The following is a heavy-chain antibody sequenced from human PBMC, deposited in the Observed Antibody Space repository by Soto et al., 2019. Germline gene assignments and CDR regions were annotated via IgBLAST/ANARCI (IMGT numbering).Heavy chain of an antibody. Sequence: VQLVESGGGLVQPGGSLRLSCAASGFTFSSYDMHWVRQATGKGLEWVSAIGTAGDTYYPGSVKGRFTISRENAKNFLYLQMNSLRAGDTAVYYCARVTLYCSGGSCYSLGYFDLWGRGTLVTVSS. V-gene: IGHV3-13*01. CDR3: ARVTLYCSGGSCYSLGYFDL. CDR2: IGTAGDT. CDR1: GFTFSSYD. D-gene: IGHD2-15*01. J-gene: IGHJ2*01.